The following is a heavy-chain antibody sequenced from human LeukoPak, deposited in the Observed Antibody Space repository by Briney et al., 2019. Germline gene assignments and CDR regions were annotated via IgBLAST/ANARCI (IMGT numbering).Heavy chain of an antibody. CDR1: GGSFSDSY. CDR2: VTHDGRI. V-gene: IGHV4-34*01. J-gene: IGHJ4*02. Sequence: SETLSLTCAVHGGSFSDSYWNWIRQPPGKGLEWIGEVTHDGRINYNPSLRGRVTISVDTSMNQFSLRLTSVTAADTAVYYCATIYGDFSDFDSLARGSLVTVSS. CDR3: ATIYGDFSDFDS. D-gene: IGHD4-17*01.